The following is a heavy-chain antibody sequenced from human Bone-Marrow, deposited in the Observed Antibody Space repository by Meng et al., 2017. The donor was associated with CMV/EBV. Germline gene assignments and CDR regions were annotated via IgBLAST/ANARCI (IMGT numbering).Heavy chain of an antibody. Sequence: ASVKVSCKASGYTFTGYYMHWVRQAPGQGLEWMGWINPNSGGTNYAQKFQGRVTMTRDTSISTAYMELSSLRSDDTAVFYCARMPIAARPSWGQGTRVTGSS. V-gene: IGHV1-2*02. J-gene: IGHJ5*02. D-gene: IGHD6-6*01. CDR2: INPNSGGT. CDR3: ARMPIAARPS. CDR1: GYTFTGYY.